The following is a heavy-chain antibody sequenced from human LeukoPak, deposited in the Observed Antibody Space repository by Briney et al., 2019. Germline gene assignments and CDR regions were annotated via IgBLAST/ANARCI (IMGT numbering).Heavy chain of an antibody. Sequence: PGGSLRLSCAASGFTFSSYGMHWVRQAPGKGLEWVAVISYDGSNKYYADSVKGRFTMSRDNSKNTVYLQMNSLRAEDTAVYYCARPAAAGWYYFDYWGQGTLVTVSS. CDR1: GFTFSSYG. J-gene: IGHJ4*02. D-gene: IGHD6-13*01. CDR2: ISYDGSNK. V-gene: IGHV3-30*12. CDR3: ARPAAAGWYYFDY.